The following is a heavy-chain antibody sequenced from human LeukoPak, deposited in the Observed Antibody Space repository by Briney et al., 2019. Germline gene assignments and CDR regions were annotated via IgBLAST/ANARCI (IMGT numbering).Heavy chain of an antibody. CDR1: GFTFRSYA. Sequence: GGSLRLSCEASGFTFRSYAMAWVRQAPGKGLEWVSSLTGSGGATYSADSVKGRFTISRDNSKNTLYLQMNSLRAEDTAVYYCARDVEGGFMPSGNLQTGYWGQGTLVTVSS. CDR2: LTGSGGAT. D-gene: IGHD3-10*01. CDR3: ARDVEGGFMPSGNLQTGY. V-gene: IGHV3-23*01. J-gene: IGHJ4*02.